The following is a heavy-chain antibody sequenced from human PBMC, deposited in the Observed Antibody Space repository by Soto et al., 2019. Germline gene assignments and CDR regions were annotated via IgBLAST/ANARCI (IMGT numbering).Heavy chain of an antibody. D-gene: IGHD4-17*01. Sequence: ASVKVSCKASGGTFSSYAISWVRQAPGQGLEWMGGIIPIFGTANYAQKFQGRVTTTADESTSTAYMELSSLRSEDTAVYYCAGYDYGDSRGMDVWGQGTTVTVSS. V-gene: IGHV1-69*13. CDR1: GGTFSSYA. J-gene: IGHJ6*02. CDR2: IIPIFGTA. CDR3: AGYDYGDSRGMDV.